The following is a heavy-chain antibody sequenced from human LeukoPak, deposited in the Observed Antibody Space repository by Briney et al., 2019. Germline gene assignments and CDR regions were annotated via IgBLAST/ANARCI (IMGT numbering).Heavy chain of an antibody. V-gene: IGHV3-9*01. CDR3: ARRYFDL. J-gene: IGHJ2*01. CDR2: IFWNSGGI. Sequence: SGGSLRLSCVASGFTFDDYTMHWVRQAPGKGLEWVSGIFWNSGGIEYADSVKGRFTISRDNAKSSLYLQMDSLRAEDTAVYYCARRYFDLWGRGTLVTVSS. CDR1: GFTFDDYT.